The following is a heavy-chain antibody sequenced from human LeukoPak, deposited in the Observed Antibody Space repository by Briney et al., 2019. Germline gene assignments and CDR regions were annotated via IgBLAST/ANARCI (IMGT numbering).Heavy chain of an antibody. D-gene: IGHD3-10*01. Sequence: GGSLRLSCAASGFTFSSYAMSWVRQAPGKGLEWVSAISGSGGSTYYADSVKGRFTISRDNSKNTLYLQMNSLRAEDTAVYYCAKIREDYYYGSGSYYLFDYWGQGTLVTVSS. V-gene: IGHV3-23*01. CDR3: AKIREDYYYGSGSYYLFDY. CDR1: GFTFSSYA. CDR2: ISGSGGST. J-gene: IGHJ4*02.